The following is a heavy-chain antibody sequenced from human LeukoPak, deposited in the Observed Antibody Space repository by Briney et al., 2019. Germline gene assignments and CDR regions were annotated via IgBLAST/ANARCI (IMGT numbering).Heavy chain of an antibody. J-gene: IGHJ4*02. CDR1: GGTFSSYA. Sequence: SVKVSCKASGGTFSSYAISWVRQAPGQGLEWMGRIIPIFGTANYAQKFQGRVTITTDESTSTAYMELSSLRSEDTAVYYCARTMVRGVVTNDYWGQGTLVTVPS. D-gene: IGHD3-10*01. CDR3: ARTMVRGVVTNDY. V-gene: IGHV1-69*05. CDR2: IIPIFGTA.